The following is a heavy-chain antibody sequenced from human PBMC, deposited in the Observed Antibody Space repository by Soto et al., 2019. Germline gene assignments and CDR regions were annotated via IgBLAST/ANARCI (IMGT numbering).Heavy chain of an antibody. CDR1: GGSFSGYY. D-gene: IGHD3-3*01. J-gene: IGHJ5*02. CDR2: INHSGST. Sequence: ETLSLTCAVYGGSFSGYYWSWIRQPPGKGLEWIGEINHSGSTNYNPSLKSRVTISVDTSKNQFSLKLSSVTAADTAVYYCARYYDFWSGYSTGNWFDPWGQGTLVTVSS. CDR3: ARYYDFWSGYSTGNWFDP. V-gene: IGHV4-34*01.